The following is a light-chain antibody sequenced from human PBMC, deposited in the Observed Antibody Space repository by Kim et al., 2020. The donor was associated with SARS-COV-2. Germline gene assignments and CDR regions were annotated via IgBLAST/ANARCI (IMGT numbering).Light chain of an antibody. CDR2: GAS. CDR3: QQYQDWPRT. CDR1: QSINTN. J-gene: IGKJ1*01. Sequence: TGDRATLSCRASQSINTNLAWFQQKPGQAPRLLIYGASTRTTGIPARFSGSGSGTEFTLTITISSLPSEDFALYFCQQYQDWPRTFGQGTKVDIK. V-gene: IGKV3-15*01.